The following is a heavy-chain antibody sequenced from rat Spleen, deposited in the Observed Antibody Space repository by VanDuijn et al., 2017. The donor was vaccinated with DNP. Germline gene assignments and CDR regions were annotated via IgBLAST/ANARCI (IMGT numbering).Heavy chain of an antibody. CDR3: TGQLGWFAY. V-gene: IGHV2-41*01. D-gene: IGHD1-10*01. CDR1: GFSLTSQN. Sequence: QVQLKESGPGLVQPSQTLSLTCTVAGFSLTSQNVHWVRQSPGKGLEWMGVIWNNGGTRYNSVLKSRLSIRKDTSKSQVFLKMNSLQTEDTAIYFCTGQLGWFAYLGQGTLVTVSS. J-gene: IGHJ3*01. CDR2: IWNNGGT.